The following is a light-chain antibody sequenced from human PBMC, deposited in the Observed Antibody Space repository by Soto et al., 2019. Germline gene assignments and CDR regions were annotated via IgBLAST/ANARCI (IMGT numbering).Light chain of an antibody. CDR2: AAS. Sequence: EIVLTQSPGTLSLSPGERATLSCRASQSVSSAYLAWYQHKPGQPPTLLSYAASSRGTGIPDRFSGSGSGTDFTLTISRLEPEDFAVYYCQQYGSSSTWTFGQGTKVEIK. V-gene: IGKV3-20*01. J-gene: IGKJ1*01. CDR1: QSVSSAY. CDR3: QQYGSSSTWT.